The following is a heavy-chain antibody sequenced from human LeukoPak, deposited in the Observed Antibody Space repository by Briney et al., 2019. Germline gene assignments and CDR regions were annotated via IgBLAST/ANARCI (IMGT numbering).Heavy chain of an antibody. CDR1: GYTFTGYY. CDR2: INPNSGGT. CDR3: ALTLKDYYDSSGYYATGY. D-gene: IGHD3-22*01. J-gene: IGHJ4*02. Sequence: ASVKVSCKASGYTFTGYYMHWVRQAPGQGLEWMGWINPNSGGTNYAQKFQGRVTMTRDTSISTAYMELSRLRSDDTAVYYCALTLKDYYDSSGYYATGYWGQGTLVTVSS. V-gene: IGHV1-2*02.